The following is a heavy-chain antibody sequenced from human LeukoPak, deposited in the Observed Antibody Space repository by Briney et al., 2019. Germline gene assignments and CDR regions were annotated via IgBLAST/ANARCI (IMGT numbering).Heavy chain of an antibody. V-gene: IGHV3-30-3*01. J-gene: IGHJ6*02. Sequence: GGSLRLSCAASGFTFSSYAMHWVRQAPGKGLEWVAVISYDGSNKYYADSVKGRFTISRDNSKNTLYLQMNSLRAEDTAVYYCARDPQRGGSYWVTYYYYGMDVWGQGTTVTVSS. D-gene: IGHD1-26*01. CDR2: ISYDGSNK. CDR1: GFTFSSYA. CDR3: ARDPQRGGSYWVTYYYYGMDV.